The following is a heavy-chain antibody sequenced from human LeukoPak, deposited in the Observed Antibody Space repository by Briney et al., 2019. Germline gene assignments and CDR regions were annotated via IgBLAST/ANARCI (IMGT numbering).Heavy chain of an antibody. CDR2: ILCNSSTI. D-gene: IGHD3-10*01. Sequence: SGALSLSCAASRFTFNPHRMNWVRQAPAKGLEGVSYILCNSSTIYYADSVRGRFTISRDNAKNSLFLQMNSQRADDTAVYYCARAVGHGSGSPRMDVWGNGTTVTVSS. CDR1: RFTFNPHR. V-gene: IGHV3-48*01. J-gene: IGHJ6*04. CDR3: ARAVGHGSGSPRMDV.